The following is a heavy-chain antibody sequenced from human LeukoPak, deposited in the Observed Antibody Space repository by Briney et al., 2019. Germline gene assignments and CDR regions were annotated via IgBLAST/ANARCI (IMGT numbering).Heavy chain of an antibody. D-gene: IGHD1-7*01. CDR1: GGSFSHYY. J-gene: IGHJ6*03. CDR2: INDSGTI. Sequence: SETLSLTCAVHGGSFSHYYWSWIRQPPRKGLEWIGEINDSGTINYNPSLLSRVTVSMDTSKNHFSLRLTSVTATDTAVYYCARRWNYGRNYYIDVWGNGATVSVSS. CDR3: ARRWNYGRNYYIDV. V-gene: IGHV4-34*01.